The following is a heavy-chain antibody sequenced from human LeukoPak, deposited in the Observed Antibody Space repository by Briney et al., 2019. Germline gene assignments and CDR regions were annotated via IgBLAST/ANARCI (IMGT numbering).Heavy chain of an antibody. J-gene: IGHJ5*02. V-gene: IGHV3-48*03. CDR3: ARGGTTVTGTWFDP. Sequence: GGSLRLSCAASGFTFSSYEMNWVRQAPGKGLEWVSYISSSGSTIYYADSVKGRFTISRDNAKNSLYLQMNSLRAEDTAVYYCARGGTTVTGTWFDPWGQGTLVTVSS. CDR2: ISSSGSTI. D-gene: IGHD4-17*01. CDR1: GFTFSSYE.